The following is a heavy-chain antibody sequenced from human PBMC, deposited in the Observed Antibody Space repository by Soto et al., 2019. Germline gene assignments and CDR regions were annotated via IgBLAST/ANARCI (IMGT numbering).Heavy chain of an antibody. J-gene: IGHJ6*02. CDR1: GSGFITSG. D-gene: IGHD2-15*01. CDR2: IVVASGQT. Sequence: MQLVQSGPEVKKPGTSLRLSCQASGSGFITSGIQWVRQARGQRLEWIGWIVVASGQTNYAQEVEDRVAITRDTSTGTAYIELTDLRSEDTAVYYCSADRPDIGVGWWVWGQGTTVTVS. CDR3: SADRPDIGVGWWV. V-gene: IGHV1-58*02.